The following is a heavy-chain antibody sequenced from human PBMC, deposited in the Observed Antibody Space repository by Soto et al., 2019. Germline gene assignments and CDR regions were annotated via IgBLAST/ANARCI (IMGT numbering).Heavy chain of an antibody. CDR1: GGSISSSSYY. V-gene: IGHV4-39*01. CDR3: ARLKGGRKIDILTGYLDPGSDY. D-gene: IGHD3-9*01. Sequence: SETLSLTCTVSGGSISSSSYYWGWIRQPPGKGLEWIGSIYYSGSTYYNPSLKSRVTISVDTSKDQFSLKLSSVTAADTAVYYCARLKGGRKIDILTGYLDPGSDYWGQGTLVTVSS. CDR2: IYYSGST. J-gene: IGHJ4*02.